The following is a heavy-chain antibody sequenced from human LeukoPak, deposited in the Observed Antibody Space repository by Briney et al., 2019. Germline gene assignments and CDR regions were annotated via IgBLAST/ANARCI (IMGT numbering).Heavy chain of an antibody. D-gene: IGHD6-19*01. Sequence: GGSLRLSCAASGFTFSSYAMHWVRQAPGKGLEWVAVISYDGSNKYYADSVKGRFTISRDNSKNTLYLQMNSLRAEDTAVYYCARSRWLVGDAFDYWGQGTLVTVSS. CDR1: GFTFSSYA. CDR3: ARSRWLVGDAFDY. J-gene: IGHJ4*02. CDR2: ISYDGSNK. V-gene: IGHV3-30-3*01.